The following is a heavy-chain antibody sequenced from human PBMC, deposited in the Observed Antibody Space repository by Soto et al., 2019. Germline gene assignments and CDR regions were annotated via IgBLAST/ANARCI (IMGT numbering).Heavy chain of an antibody. V-gene: IGHV3-9*01. J-gene: IGHJ4*01. CDR2: ITWNSGSI. CDR1: GFTFHDYA. CDR3: AKDIREYSSGWTYFDY. D-gene: IGHD6-19*01. Sequence: VQLVESGGGLVQPGRSLKLSCAASGFTFHDYAMHWVRQGQGKGLEWVSGITWNSGSIDYADSVKGRFTISRDNAKSSLYLQMNSLRPEDTALYYCAKDIREYSSGWTYFDYWGHGTLVTVSS.